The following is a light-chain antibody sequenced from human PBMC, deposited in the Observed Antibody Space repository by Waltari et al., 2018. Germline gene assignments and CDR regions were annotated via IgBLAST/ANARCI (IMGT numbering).Light chain of an antibody. CDR2: AAS. CDR1: QSITTY. Sequence: DIQMTQSQSSLSASVVDRVTITCRASQSITTYLNWYQQKPGKAPKPLIYAASSVQSGVPSRFTGSGSGTDFTLTISSLQPEDFATYYCQQSYVTPRTFGQGTKLDIK. J-gene: IGKJ2*01. CDR3: QQSYVTPRT. V-gene: IGKV1-39*01.